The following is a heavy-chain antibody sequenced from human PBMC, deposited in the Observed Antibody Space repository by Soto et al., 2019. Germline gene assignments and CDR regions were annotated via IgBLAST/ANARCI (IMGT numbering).Heavy chain of an antibody. CDR2: INGDGINT. CDR3: KRGQVPAVKTFDP. V-gene: IGHV3-74*01. Sequence: EVQLLGSGGGLVQPGGSLRLSCAASGFTFSNYWMHWVRQVPGKGLVWVSRINGDGINTDNSDSGKGRFTISRDNSRNTLYLEMNSLRAEDTAVYYFKRGQVPAVKTFDPWGQGTLITV. D-gene: IGHD2-2*01. CDR1: GFTFSNYW. J-gene: IGHJ5*02.